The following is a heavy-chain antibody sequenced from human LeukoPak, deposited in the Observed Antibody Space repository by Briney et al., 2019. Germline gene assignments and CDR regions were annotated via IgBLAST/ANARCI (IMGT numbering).Heavy chain of an antibody. D-gene: IGHD1-26*01. CDR1: GFTFNDAW. J-gene: IGHJ4*02. V-gene: IGHV3-15*01. CDR2: IKSNADGGTT. CDR3: TTDLRWGLHPFDY. Sequence: GGSLRLSCAASGFTFNDAWMTWVRQAPGKGLEWVGRIKSNADGGTTDYAAPVKGRFTISRDDSENTLYLQLNSLRTEDTAVYYCTTDLRWGLHPFDYWGQGTLVTASS.